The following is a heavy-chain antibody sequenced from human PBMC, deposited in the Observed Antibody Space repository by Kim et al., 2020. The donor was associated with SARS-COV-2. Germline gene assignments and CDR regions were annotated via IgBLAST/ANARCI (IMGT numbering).Heavy chain of an antibody. D-gene: IGHD3-22*01. J-gene: IGHJ4*02. V-gene: IGHV5-51*01. CDR3: ARLYYYDSSGYLLDY. Sequence: PAFQGQVTISADKSISTAYLQWSSLKASDTAMYYCARLYYYDSSGYLLDYWGQGTLVTVSS.